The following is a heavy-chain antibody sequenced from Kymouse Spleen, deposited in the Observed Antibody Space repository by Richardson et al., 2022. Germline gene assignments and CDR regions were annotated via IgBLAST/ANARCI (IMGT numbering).Heavy chain of an antibody. CDR3: ASPYYDILTGYPYYGMDV. D-gene: IGHD3-9*01. CDR1: GFTFSSYS. V-gene: IGHV3-21*03. Sequence: EVQLVESGGGLVKPGGSLRLSCAASGFTFSSYSMNWVRQAPGKGLEWVSSISSSSSYIYYADSVKGRFTISRDNAKNSLYLQMNSLRAEDTAVYYCASPYYDILTGYPYYGMDVWGQGTTVTVSS. CDR2: ISSSSSYI. J-gene: IGHJ6*02.